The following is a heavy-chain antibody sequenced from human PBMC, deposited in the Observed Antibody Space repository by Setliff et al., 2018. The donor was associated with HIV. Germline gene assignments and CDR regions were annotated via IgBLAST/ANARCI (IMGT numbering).Heavy chain of an antibody. J-gene: IGHJ3*01. V-gene: IGHV3-7*01. CDR1: GFTFSDYW. Sequence: GGSLRLSCAASGFTFSDYWMSWVRQAPGKGLEWVANIKEDGSETYYVDSVEGRFTISRDNAKNSLYLQMNSLRAEDTAVYYCAKAFEASDVFDVWGQGTVVTVSS. D-gene: IGHD3-9*01. CDR3: AKAFEASDVFDV. CDR2: IKEDGSET.